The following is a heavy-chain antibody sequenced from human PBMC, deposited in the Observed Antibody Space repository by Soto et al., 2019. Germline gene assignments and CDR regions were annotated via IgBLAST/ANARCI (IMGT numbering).Heavy chain of an antibody. CDR2: IYHSGST. CDR3: ARRVERDWYFDL. CDR1: GGSISSSDW. V-gene: IGHV4-4*02. Sequence: QVHLQESGPGLVKPSGTLSLTCAVSGGSISSSDWWRWVRQPPGKGLEWIGDIYHSGSTNYNPSLKSRVTISVDKSKNQFSLKLSSVTAADTAGYYCARRVERDWYFDLWGRGTPVTVSS. J-gene: IGHJ2*01. D-gene: IGHD1-26*01.